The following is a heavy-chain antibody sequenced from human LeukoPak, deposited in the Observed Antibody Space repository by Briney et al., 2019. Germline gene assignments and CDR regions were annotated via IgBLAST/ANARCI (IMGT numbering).Heavy chain of an antibody. CDR2: IIPIFGTA. D-gene: IGHD2-2*01. J-gene: IGHJ5*02. CDR1: GGTFSSYA. V-gene: IGHV1-69*13. Sequence: SVKVSCTASGGTFSSYAISWVRQAPGQGLEWMGAIIPIFGTANYAQKFQGRVTITADESTSTAYMQLSSLRSEDTAVYYCAREDPRSQLLRYNWFDPWGQGTLVTVSS. CDR3: AREDPRSQLLRYNWFDP.